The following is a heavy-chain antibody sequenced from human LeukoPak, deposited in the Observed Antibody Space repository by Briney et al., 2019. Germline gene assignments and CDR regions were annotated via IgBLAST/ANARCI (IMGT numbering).Heavy chain of an antibody. D-gene: IGHD6-13*01. CDR3: ARPIAAAGTHWFDP. CDR2: IYYSGST. J-gene: IGHJ5*02. V-gene: IGHV4-39*01. Sequence: SIYYSGSTYYNPSLKSRVTISVDTSKNQFSLKLSSVTAADTAVYYCARPIAAAGTHWFDPWGQGTLVTVSS.